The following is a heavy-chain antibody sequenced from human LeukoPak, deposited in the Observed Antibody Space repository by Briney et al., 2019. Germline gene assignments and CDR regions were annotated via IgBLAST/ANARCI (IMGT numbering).Heavy chain of an antibody. J-gene: IGHJ4*02. V-gene: IGHV4-39*07. Sequence: SETLSLTCTVSGGSISSSSYYWGWIRQPPGKGLEWIGSIYYSGSTYYNPSLKSRVTISVDTSKNQFSLKLSSVTAADTAVYYCARGIWQWPYYFDYWGQGTLVTVSS. D-gene: IGHD6-19*01. CDR2: IYYSGST. CDR3: ARGIWQWPYYFDY. CDR1: GGSISSSSYY.